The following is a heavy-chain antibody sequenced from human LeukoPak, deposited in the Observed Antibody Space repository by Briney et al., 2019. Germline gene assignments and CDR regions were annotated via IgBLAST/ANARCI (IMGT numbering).Heavy chain of an antibody. CDR2: IYYSGST. J-gene: IGHJ6*03. CDR3: AREVLQLGTYYYYMDV. CDR1: GGSISSYY. V-gene: IGHV4-59*01. Sequence: SETLSLTCTVSGGSISSYYWSWIRQPPGKGLEGIGDIYYSGSTNYNPSLKSRVTISVDTSKNQFSLKLSSVTAADTAVYYCAREVLQLGTYYYYMDVWGKGTTVTVSS. D-gene: IGHD1-7*01.